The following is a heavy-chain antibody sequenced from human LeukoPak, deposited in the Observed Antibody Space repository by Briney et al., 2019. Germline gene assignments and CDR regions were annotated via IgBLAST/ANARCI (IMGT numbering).Heavy chain of an antibody. CDR2: INPTGGST. V-gene: IGHV1-46*01. J-gene: IGHJ6*02. D-gene: IGHD2-8*01. CDR3: ATVLGYCTNGVCYARRYYYYGMDV. Sequence: ASVKVSCKASGYTFISYQMHWVRQAPGQGLEWMGIINPTGGSTSHAQKFQGRVTMTRDTSTSTVYMELSSLRSEDTAVYYCATVLGYCTNGVCYARRYYYYGMDVWGQGTTVTVSS. CDR1: GYTFISYQ.